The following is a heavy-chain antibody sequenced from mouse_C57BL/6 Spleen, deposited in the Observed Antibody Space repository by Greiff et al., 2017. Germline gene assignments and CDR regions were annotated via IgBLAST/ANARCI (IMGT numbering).Heavy chain of an antibody. D-gene: IGHD2-4*01. CDR3: ARLGDYDGFAY. J-gene: IGHJ3*01. CDR1: GYTFTSYW. CDR2: IYPGSGST. V-gene: IGHV1-55*01. Sequence: QVHVKQPGAELVKPGASVKMSCKASGYTFTSYWITWVKQRPGQGLEWIGDIYPGSGSTNYNEKFKSKATLTVDTSSSTAYMQLSSLTSEDSAVYYCARLGDYDGFAYWGQGTLVTVSA.